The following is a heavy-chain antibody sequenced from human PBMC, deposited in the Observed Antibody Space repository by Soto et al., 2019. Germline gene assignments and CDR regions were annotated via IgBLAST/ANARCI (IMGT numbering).Heavy chain of an antibody. V-gene: IGHV3-74*03. Sequence: PGRALRLSCAASGFTFSNLWMHWVRQAPGKGLVWVSRIDSDGSGAMYADSVKGRFTISRDNAKNTLYLQMNSLRVEDTALYYCARETYRGFYFDYWGQGTLVTVSS. D-gene: IGHD4-4*01. CDR2: IDSDGSGA. CDR1: GFTFSNLW. J-gene: IGHJ4*02. CDR3: ARETYRGFYFDY.